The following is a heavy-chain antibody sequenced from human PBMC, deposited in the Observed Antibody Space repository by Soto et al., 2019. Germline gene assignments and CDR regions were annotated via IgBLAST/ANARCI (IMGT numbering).Heavy chain of an antibody. V-gene: IGHV1-2*02. CDR2: INPETGGT. D-gene: IGHD2-2*01. CDR1: GYTFTGYY. J-gene: IGHJ6*02. Sequence: ASVKVSCKASGYTFTGYYVHWVREAPGQGLEWMGWINPETGGTSYAQKFQGRVTLSRDTSINTAYLELSRLRFDDAAVYFCARERYQVISDGMDVWVQGTTVTSP. CDR3: ARERYQVISDGMDV.